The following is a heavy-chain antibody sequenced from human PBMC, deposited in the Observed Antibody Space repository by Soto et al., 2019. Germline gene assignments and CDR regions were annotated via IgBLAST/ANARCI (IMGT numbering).Heavy chain of an antibody. CDR1: GCSIRSCGYY. D-gene: IGHD4-4*01. Sequence: QVQLQESGPGLVKPSQTLSLSCTVSGCSIRSCGYYWPWIRPHPGKGLEWFGYTYYSGYTNYNPSLKSRVTISVDASKNQFSVKLSSVPAADTAVYYCAIVLSTADVDYWGPGTLVPVSS. J-gene: IGHJ4*02. V-gene: IGHV4-31*03. CDR3: AIVLSTADVDY. CDR2: TYYSGYT.